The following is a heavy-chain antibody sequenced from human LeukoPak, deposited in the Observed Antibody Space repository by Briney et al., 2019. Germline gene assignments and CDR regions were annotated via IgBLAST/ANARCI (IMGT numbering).Heavy chain of an antibody. CDR1: GGTFSSYA. V-gene: IGHV1-69*05. CDR3: ARTYTVTTHVSAFDI. J-gene: IGHJ3*02. CDR2: IIPIFGTA. Sequence: SVKVSCKASGGTFSSYAISWVRQAPGQGLEWMGGIIPIFGTANYAQKFQGRVTITTDESTSTAYMELSSLGSEDTAVYYCARTYTVTTHVSAFDIWGQGTMVTVSS. D-gene: IGHD4-17*01.